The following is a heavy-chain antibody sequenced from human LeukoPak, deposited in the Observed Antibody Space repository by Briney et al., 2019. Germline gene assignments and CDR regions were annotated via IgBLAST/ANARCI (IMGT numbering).Heavy chain of an antibody. V-gene: IGHV4-59*01. Sequence: PSETLSLTCTVSGGSISSYYWSWIRQPPGKGLEWIGYIYYSGSTNYNPSLKSRVTISVDTSKNQFSLKLSSVTAADTAVYYCARGKRDRAYYDFWSGYWYYMDVWGKGTTVTVSS. D-gene: IGHD3-3*01. J-gene: IGHJ6*03. CDR2: IYYSGST. CDR1: GGSISSYY. CDR3: ARGKRDRAYYDFWSGYWYYMDV.